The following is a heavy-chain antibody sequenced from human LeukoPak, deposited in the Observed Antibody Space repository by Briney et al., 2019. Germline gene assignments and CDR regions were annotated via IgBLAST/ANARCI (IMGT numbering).Heavy chain of an antibody. CDR1: GDSVSSKNGA. CDR3: ARDFGTTGWHTFDY. V-gene: IGHV6-1*01. CDR2: TYYGSKWYN. Sequence: PSQTLSLTCVVSGDSVSSKNGAWNWIRQSPSRGLEWLGRTYYGSKWYNDYAESMEGRMTISQDTSKNQYSLHLNSVTPDDTAVYYCARDFGTTGWHTFDYWGQGTLVTVSS. J-gene: IGHJ4*02. D-gene: IGHD6-19*01.